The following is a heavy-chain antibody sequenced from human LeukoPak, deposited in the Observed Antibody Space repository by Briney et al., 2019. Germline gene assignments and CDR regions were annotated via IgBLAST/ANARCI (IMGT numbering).Heavy chain of an antibody. CDR2: IHHSGST. J-gene: IGHJ4*02. V-gene: IGHV4-38-2*01. D-gene: IGHD6-19*01. CDR3: ARAAVYSSPFDY. Sequence: SETLSLTCAVSGYSISSGYYWGWIRQPPGKGLEWIGSIHHSGSTYYNPSLKSRVTISVDTSKNQFSLKLSSVTAADTAVYYCARAAVYSSPFDYWGQGTLVTVSS. CDR1: GYSISSGYY.